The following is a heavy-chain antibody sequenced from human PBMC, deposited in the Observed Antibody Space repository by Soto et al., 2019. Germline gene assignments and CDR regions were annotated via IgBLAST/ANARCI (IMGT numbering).Heavy chain of an antibody. CDR3: ARDWYYYGSGSYYPFDY. CDR2: ISSSSGAI. Sequence: PGGSLTLFCPASGFIFTSYAMNWVRQAPGKGLEWVSYISSSSGAIYYTESVKGRFTISRDNTKNSLYLQMNSLRHEDTAVYYCARDWYYYGSGSYYPFDYWGQGTLVTVSS. CDR1: GFIFTSYA. J-gene: IGHJ4*02. D-gene: IGHD3-10*01. V-gene: IGHV3-48*02.